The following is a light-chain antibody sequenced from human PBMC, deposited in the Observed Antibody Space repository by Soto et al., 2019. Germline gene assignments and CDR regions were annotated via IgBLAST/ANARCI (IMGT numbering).Light chain of an antibody. J-gene: IGKJ2*01. CDR1: QSISGW. Sequence: DIQMTQSPSTLPASVGDRVTITCRASQSISGWLAWYQHKPGKAPKVLIYEASTLESGVPSRFSGSGSGTEFSLTISSLQPDDFATYYCQQYSSYSQYTFGQGTKLEIK. CDR3: QQYSSYSQYT. CDR2: EAS. V-gene: IGKV1-5*03.